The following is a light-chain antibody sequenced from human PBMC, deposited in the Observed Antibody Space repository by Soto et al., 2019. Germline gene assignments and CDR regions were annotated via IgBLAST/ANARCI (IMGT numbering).Light chain of an antibody. V-gene: IGKV3-20*01. CDR1: RSVSSNY. CDR3: QQYRPSPAIS. Sequence: VLTQSPGTLSLSPRERPTLSCRASRSVSSNYLGWYQQKPGQAPRLLIYAVSTRATGVPDRFSGSGSGTDFTLTISRLEPEDSALYFCQQYRPSPAISFGQGTRLEIK. CDR2: AVS. J-gene: IGKJ5*01.